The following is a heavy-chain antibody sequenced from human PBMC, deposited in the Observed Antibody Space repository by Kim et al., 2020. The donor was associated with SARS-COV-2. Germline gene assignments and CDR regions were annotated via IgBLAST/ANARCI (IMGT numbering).Heavy chain of an antibody. CDR1: VFTFSNCA. Sequence: GGSLRLSCVASVFTFSNCAMHWVRQAPGKGLEWVAVISYDGNNKNYADSVKGRFTISRDNSKNTLYLQMNSLRAEDTAVYYCARGPQNYGDYEGHFDYWGQGTLVTVSS. CDR2: ISYDGNNK. J-gene: IGHJ4*02. V-gene: IGHV3-30*04. D-gene: IGHD4-17*01. CDR3: ARGPQNYGDYEGHFDY.